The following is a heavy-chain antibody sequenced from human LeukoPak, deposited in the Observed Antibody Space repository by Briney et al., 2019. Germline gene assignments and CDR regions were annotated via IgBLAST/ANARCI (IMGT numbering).Heavy chain of an antibody. CDR3: ARRSISPDLLGGGAFDI. D-gene: IGHD3-3*02. Sequence: GESLKISCKGSGYSFTSYWIGWVRQMPGKGLEWMGIIYPGDSDTRYSPSFQGQVTISADKSISTAYLQWSSLKASDTAMYYCARRSISPDLLGGGAFDIWGQGTMVTVSS. CDR1: GYSFTSYW. CDR2: IYPGDSDT. V-gene: IGHV5-51*01. J-gene: IGHJ3*02.